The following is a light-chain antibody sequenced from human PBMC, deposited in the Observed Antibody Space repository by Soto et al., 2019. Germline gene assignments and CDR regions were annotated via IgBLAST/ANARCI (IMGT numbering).Light chain of an antibody. Sequence: EIVVTQSPGILSVSPGDRATLSCRASQSVGRNLAWYQQKPGQAPTLLIYAASTRATGLPAIFSGSGSGTDVTLTFSSLQSDDFSVYYCQEYCKWPIFTFGPGTRVDIK. V-gene: IGKV3-15*01. CDR2: AAS. CDR3: QEYCKWPIFT. J-gene: IGKJ3*01. CDR1: QSVGRN.